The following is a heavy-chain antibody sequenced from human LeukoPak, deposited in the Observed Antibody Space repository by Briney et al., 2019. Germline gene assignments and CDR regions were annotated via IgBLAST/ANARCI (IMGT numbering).Heavy chain of an antibody. Sequence: PGGSLRLSCAASGFPFSSYGMHWVRPAPGKGLEWVARLVYDERNDYANSVKGRFTISRDNSKNTLYLQMDNLRVDDTAVYYCARDLSAAYDFWGQGILVTVSS. CDR2: LVYDERN. CDR1: GFPFSSYG. J-gene: IGHJ4*02. D-gene: IGHD2-21*01. CDR3: ARDLSAAYDF. V-gene: IGHV3-33*01.